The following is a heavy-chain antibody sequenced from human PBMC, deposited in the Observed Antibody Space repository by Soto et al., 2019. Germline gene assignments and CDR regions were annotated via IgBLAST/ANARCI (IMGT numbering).Heavy chain of an antibody. V-gene: IGHV4-59*08. CDR3: ARALPGVLWFGELSYPNWFDP. CDR1: GGSISSYY. J-gene: IGHJ5*02. Sequence: SETLSLTYTVSGGSISSYYWSWIRQPPGKGLEWIGYIYYSGSTNYNPSLKSRVTISVDTSKNQFSLKLSSVTAAYTAVYYCARALPGVLWFGELSYPNWFDPWGQGTLVTVSS. CDR2: IYYSGST. D-gene: IGHD3-10*01.